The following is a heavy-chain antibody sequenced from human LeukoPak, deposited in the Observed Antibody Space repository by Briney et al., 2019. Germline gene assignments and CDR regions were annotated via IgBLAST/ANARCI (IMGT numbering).Heavy chain of an antibody. Sequence: GGSLRLSCAASGFTFSSYGFHWVRQAPGKGLEWVAFIRYDGSNKYYADSVKGRFTISRDNSKNTLYLQMNSLRAEDTAVYYCAKEGIHMHYYYMDVWGKGTTVTVSS. J-gene: IGHJ6*03. V-gene: IGHV3-30*02. CDR2: IRYDGSNK. CDR1: GFTFSSYG. D-gene: IGHD6-13*01. CDR3: AKEGIHMHYYYMDV.